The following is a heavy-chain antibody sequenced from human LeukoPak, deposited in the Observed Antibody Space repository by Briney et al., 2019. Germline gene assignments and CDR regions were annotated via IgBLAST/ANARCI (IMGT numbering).Heavy chain of an antibody. J-gene: IGHJ6*03. Sequence: SETLSLTCGVHGSSFSEYFWHWVRQSPREGLEWIGDIKHGGVTNYNPSLMGRVTISVDTSKNQFSLMLTSVTAADTAVYYCARVNDGDRYYYYYYMDVWGKGTTVTVSS. V-gene: IGHV4-34*01. CDR1: GSSFSEYF. D-gene: IGHD4-17*01. CDR2: IKHGGVT. CDR3: ARVNDGDRYYYYYYMDV.